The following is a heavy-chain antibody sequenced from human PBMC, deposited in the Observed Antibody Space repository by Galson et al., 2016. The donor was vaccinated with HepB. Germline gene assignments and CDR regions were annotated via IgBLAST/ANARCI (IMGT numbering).Heavy chain of an antibody. CDR1: GFTFSSYH. D-gene: IGHD2-8*01. J-gene: IGHJ6*02. CDR3: ARGRRYCTDGVCHPGMDA. CDR2: ITSNSDTI. V-gene: IGHV3-48*02. Sequence: SLRLSCAASGFTFSSYHMNWVRQAPGKGLHWVAYITSNSDTIYYADSVKGRFTISRDNAKNSLYLQMNSLRDEDTAVYYCARGRRYCTDGVCHPGMDAWGQGTTVTVSS.